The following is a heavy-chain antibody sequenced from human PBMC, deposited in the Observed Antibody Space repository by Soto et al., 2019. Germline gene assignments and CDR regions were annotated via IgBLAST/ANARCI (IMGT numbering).Heavy chain of an antibody. CDR3: ARQFDYDTSGYYYAY. J-gene: IGHJ4*02. CDR1: GGTFNKYA. CDR2: ITPLFGTP. D-gene: IGHD3-22*01. Sequence: SVKVSCKASGGTFNKYAIDWVRQAPGQGLEWMGGITPLFGTPNYAQRFQGRVTISADEVASTAYMELRSLRSDDTGVYYCARQFDYDTSGYYYAYWGQGTLVTVSS. V-gene: IGHV1-69*13.